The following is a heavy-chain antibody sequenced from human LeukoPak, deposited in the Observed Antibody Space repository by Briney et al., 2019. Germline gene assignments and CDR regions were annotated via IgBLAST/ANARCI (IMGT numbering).Heavy chain of an antibody. CDR1: GFTFSSYA. D-gene: IGHD6-6*01. J-gene: IGHJ4*02. CDR3: AKDPARRYSSSWCFYY. V-gene: IGHV3-23*01. Sequence: PGGSLRLSCAASGFTFSSYAMSWVRQAPGKGLEWVSAISGSGGSTYYADSVKGRFTISRDNSKNTLYLQMNSLRAEDTAVYYCAKDPARRYSSSWCFYYWGQGTLATVSS. CDR2: ISGSGGST.